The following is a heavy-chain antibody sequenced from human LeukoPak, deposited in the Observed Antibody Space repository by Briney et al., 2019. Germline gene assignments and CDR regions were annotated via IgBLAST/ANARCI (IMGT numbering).Heavy chain of an antibody. CDR3: ARVAYYDFWSGGLYAFDI. J-gene: IGHJ3*02. CDR1: GGSISSYY. D-gene: IGHD3-3*01. Sequence: SETLSLTCTVSGGSISSYYWSWIRQPPGKGLEWSGYIYYSGITNYNPSLKIRVTISVDTSKNQFSLKLSSVTAADTAVYYCARVAYYDFWSGGLYAFDIWGQGTMVTVSS. V-gene: IGHV4-59*01. CDR2: IYYSGIT.